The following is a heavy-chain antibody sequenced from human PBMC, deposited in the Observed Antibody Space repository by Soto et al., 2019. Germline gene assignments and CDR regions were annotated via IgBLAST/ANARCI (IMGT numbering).Heavy chain of an antibody. CDR1: GGSLRGSY. J-gene: IGHJ4*02. D-gene: IGHD2-21*01. CDR2: VTHSGST. CDR3: AIGHIPVYGPVPDYFDS. V-gene: IGHV4-34*02. Sequence: QVHLQQWGAGLLKPSETLSLTCGVYGGSLRGSYWSWIRQPPGKALEWLGKVTHSGSTTFNPSLKSRVSVSVDTSDNQFSLKLTSVTAADTAVYYWAIGHIPVYGPVPDYFDSWGQGTLVTVSS.